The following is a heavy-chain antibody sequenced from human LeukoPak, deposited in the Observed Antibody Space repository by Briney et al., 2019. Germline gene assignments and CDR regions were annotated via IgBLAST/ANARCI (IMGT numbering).Heavy chain of an antibody. V-gene: IGHV3-7*04. J-gene: IGHJ4*02. CDR1: GFTFSSYW. D-gene: IGHD3-9*01. CDR2: IKRDGSEK. Sequence: PGGSLRLSCAASGFTFSSYWMSWVRQAPGKGLAWVANIKRDGSEKYYVDSVKGRFAISRDNAKNSLYLQMNSPRAEDTAVYYCARDAILTGRFDYWGQGSLVTVSS. CDR3: ARDAILTGRFDY.